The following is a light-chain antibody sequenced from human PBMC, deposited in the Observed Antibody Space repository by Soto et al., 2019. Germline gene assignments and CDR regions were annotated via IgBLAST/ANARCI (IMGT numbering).Light chain of an antibody. CDR1: QSVSSN. Sequence: EIGMTQYQATLSVSPGERATLSCRASQSVSSNLAWYQQKPGQAPRLLIYGASTRATGIPARFSGSGSGTEFTLTISSLQSEDFAVYYCQQYNNWPIPFGQGTRLAI. J-gene: IGKJ5*01. CDR2: GAS. CDR3: QQYNNWPIP. V-gene: IGKV3-15*01.